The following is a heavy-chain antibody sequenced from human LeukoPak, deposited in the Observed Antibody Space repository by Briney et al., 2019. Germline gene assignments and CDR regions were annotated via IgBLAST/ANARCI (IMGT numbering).Heavy chain of an antibody. V-gene: IGHV3-30*18. CDR2: IANDGNAK. J-gene: IGHJ4*02. CDR1: GFTFSNYG. Sequence: GGSLRLSCAASGFTFSNYGMHWVRQAPGKGLEWVAVIANDGNAKHYADSVTGRFTISRDNSKNTLFLQMNSLRTDDTAVYYCAKEAQAQPATYCSYFNYWGQGTLVTVSS. CDR3: AKEAQAQPATYCSYFNY. D-gene: IGHD2-8*02.